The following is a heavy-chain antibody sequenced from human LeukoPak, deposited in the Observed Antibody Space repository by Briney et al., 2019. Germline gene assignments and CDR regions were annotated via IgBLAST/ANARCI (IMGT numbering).Heavy chain of an antibody. V-gene: IGHV3-53*01. CDR1: GFTVSSSY. D-gene: IGHD3-9*01. J-gene: IGHJ3*02. Sequence: QSGGSLRLSCAASGFTVSSSYMSWVRQAPGKGLEWVSLIYSGGSTYYADSVQGRFTISRDNSKNTLYLQMNSLRAEDTAVYSCARLDKVPGAFDIWGQGTMVTVSS. CDR3: ARLDKVPGAFDI. CDR2: IYSGGST.